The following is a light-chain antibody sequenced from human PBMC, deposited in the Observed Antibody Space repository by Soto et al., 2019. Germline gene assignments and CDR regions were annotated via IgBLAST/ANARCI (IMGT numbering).Light chain of an antibody. CDR3: HQYNNWPQT. CDR1: QSIANN. V-gene: IGKV3D-15*01. CDR2: GAS. J-gene: IGKJ1*01. Sequence: IVMTQSPATLSVSPGETATLSCRASQSIANNLAWYQQRPGQVPRLLVSGASTRATGIPARFSGSRSGTEFTLTIPSLQSEDFAVYYCHQYNNWPQTFGQGTKVEIK.